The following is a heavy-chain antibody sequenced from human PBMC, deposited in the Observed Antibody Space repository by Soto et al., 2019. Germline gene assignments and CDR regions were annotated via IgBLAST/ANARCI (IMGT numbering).Heavy chain of an antibody. J-gene: IGHJ5*02. Sequence: PSETLSLTCTVSGGSISSYYWSWIRQPPGKGLECIGYIYYSGSTYYNPSLKSRVTISVDTSKNQFSLKLSSVTSADTAVYYCARLVILSNWFDPWGQGTLVTVS. D-gene: IGHD3-9*01. CDR1: GGSISSYY. CDR3: ARLVILSNWFDP. CDR2: IYYSGST. V-gene: IGHV4-59*12.